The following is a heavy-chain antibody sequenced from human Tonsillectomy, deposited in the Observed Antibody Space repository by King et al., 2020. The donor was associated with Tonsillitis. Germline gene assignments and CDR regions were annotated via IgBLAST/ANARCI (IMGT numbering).Heavy chain of an antibody. CDR3: ARAEYYDSSGYYGGMDV. CDR1: GFTFSSYS. Sequence: VQLVESGGGLVKPGGSLRLSCAASGFTFSSYSMNWVRQAPGKGLEWVSSISGSSSYIYYADSVKGRFTISRDNAKNSLYLQMYSLRAEDTAVYYCARAEYYDSSGYYGGMDVWGQGTTFTVSS. J-gene: IGHJ6*02. CDR2: ISGSSSYI. V-gene: IGHV3-21*01. D-gene: IGHD3-22*01.